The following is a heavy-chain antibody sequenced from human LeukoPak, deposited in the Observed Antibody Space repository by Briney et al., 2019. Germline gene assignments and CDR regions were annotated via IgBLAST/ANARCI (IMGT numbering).Heavy chain of an antibody. CDR1: GDTFINYY. D-gene: IGHD3-9*01. V-gene: IGHV1-46*01. CDR3: ATDDILTGSSEFDY. Sequence: ASVKVSCKASGDTFINYYMHWVRQAPGRELEWMGIINPSGGSVSYAQKFQGRVTMTRDTSTSTVYMDLSSLRSEDTAVYYCATDDILTGSSEFDYWGQGTLVTVSS. J-gene: IGHJ4*02. CDR2: INPSGGSV.